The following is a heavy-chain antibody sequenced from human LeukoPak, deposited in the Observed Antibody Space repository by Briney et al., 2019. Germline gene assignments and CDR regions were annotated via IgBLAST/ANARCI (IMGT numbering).Heavy chain of an antibody. CDR2: IWYDGSNK. CDR3: ARGGGYDSSGYYDAFDI. V-gene: IGHV3-33*01. D-gene: IGHD3-22*01. Sequence: GGSLRLSCAASGFTFSSYGMHWVRQAPGKGLEWVAVIWYDGSNKYYADSVKGRFTISRDNSKNTLYLQMNSLRAEDTAVYYCARGGGYDSSGYYDAFDIWGQGTMVTVSS. CDR1: GFTFSSYG. J-gene: IGHJ3*02.